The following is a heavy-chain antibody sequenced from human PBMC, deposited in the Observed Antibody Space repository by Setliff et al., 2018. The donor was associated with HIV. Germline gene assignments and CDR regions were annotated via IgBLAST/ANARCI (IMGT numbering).Heavy chain of an antibody. J-gene: IGHJ3*01. CDR3: VRGRDFIVRHLHFTAGGAYDV. CDR2: IAHSGGT. CDR1: GESMSGYF. D-gene: IGHD2-21*01. V-gene: IGHV4-34*01. Sequence: SETLSLTCAFYGESMSGYFWTWIRQSPGTGLEWLGEIAHSGGTNYKSPLKSRLTISVDPSRNQFSLRLTSVTVADTAVYYCVRGRDFIVRHLHFTAGGAYDVWGPGTLVTVSS.